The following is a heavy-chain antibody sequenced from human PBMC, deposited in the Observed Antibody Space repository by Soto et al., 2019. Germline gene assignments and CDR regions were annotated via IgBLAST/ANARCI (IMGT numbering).Heavy chain of an antibody. V-gene: IGHV3-33*01. D-gene: IGHD2-15*01. Sequence: QSGGSLRLSCAASGFTFSSYGMHWVRQAPGKGLEWVAVIWYDGSNKYYADSVKGRFTISRDNSKNTLYLQMNSLRAEDTAVYYCARDGYWWGSEYTYYYYGMDVWGQGTTVTVSS. CDR1: GFTFSSYG. J-gene: IGHJ6*02. CDR3: ARDGYWWGSEYTYYYYGMDV. CDR2: IWYDGSNK.